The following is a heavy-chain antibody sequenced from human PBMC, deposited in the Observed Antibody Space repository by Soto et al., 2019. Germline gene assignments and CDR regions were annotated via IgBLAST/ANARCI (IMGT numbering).Heavy chain of an antibody. Sequence: QVQLVQSGAEVKKPGASVTVSCKASGYTFTSYAITWVRQAPGQGLEWMGWISAYNGNTNYAQKRQGRVTMTTDPSTSTAYMGPRSLRSDDTAVYYCARDVTPPDYWGHGTLVTVSS. CDR1: GYTFTSYA. CDR2: ISAYNGNT. J-gene: IGHJ4*01. V-gene: IGHV1-18*01. CDR3: ARDVTPPDY.